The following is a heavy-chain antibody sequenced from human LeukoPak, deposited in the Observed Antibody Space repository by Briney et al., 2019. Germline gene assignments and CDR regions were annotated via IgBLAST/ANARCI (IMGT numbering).Heavy chain of an antibody. Sequence: PGGSLRLSCAASGFTFDDYTTHWVRQAPGKGLEWVSLISWDGGSTYYADSVKGRFTISRDNSKNSLYLQMNSLRTEDTALYYCAKAGGYCSGGSCYPHDWGQGTLVTVSS. CDR1: GFTFDDYT. CDR3: AKAGGYCSGGSCYPHD. D-gene: IGHD2-15*01. J-gene: IGHJ4*02. CDR2: ISWDGGST. V-gene: IGHV3-43*01.